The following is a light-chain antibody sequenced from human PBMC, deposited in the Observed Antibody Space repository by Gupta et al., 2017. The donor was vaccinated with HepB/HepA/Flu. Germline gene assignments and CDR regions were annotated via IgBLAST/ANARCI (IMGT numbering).Light chain of an antibody. J-gene: IGKJ4*01. CDR3: QESYDTPRT. Sequence: DIQMTQSPSSLSASVGDRVTITCRASQSISSYLNSYQQKPGKAPELLIYAASTLQTGVPSRFSGSGSGTDFTLTVSRLQPEDFATYYCQESYDTPRTFGGGTKVEIK. V-gene: IGKV1-39*01. CDR2: AAS. CDR1: QSISSY.